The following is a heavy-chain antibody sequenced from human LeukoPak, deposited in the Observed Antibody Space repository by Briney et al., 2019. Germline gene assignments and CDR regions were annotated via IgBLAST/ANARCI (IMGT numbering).Heavy chain of an antibody. CDR1: GGSFRGYY. D-gene: IGHD3-16*02. Sequence: ASETLSLTCAVYGGSFRGYYWSWIRQPPGKGLEWIGEINHSGSTNYNPSLKSRVTISVDTSKNQFSLKLSSVTAADTAVYYCARSRGPGDYVWGSYRDRGLDYWGQGTLVTVSS. CDR2: INHSGST. J-gene: IGHJ4*02. V-gene: IGHV4-34*01. CDR3: ARSRGPGDYVWGSYRDRGLDY.